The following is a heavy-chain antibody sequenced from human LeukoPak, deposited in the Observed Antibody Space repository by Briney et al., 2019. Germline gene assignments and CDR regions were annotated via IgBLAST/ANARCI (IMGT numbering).Heavy chain of an antibody. V-gene: IGHV1-2*02. D-gene: IGHD2-2*01. J-gene: IGHJ4*02. CDR1: GYTFTGYY. CDR2: INPNSGGT. CDR3: ARLSSTSCCNDY. Sequence: ASVKVSCKASGYTFTGYYMHWVRPAPGQGLEWMGWINPNSGGTNYAQKIQGRVTMTRDTSISTAYMELSRLRSDDTAVYYCARLSSTSCCNDYWGQGTLVTVSS.